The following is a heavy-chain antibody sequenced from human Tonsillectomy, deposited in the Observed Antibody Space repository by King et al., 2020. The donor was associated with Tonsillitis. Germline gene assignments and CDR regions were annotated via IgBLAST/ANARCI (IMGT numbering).Heavy chain of an antibody. CDR1: GFTFSSYS. CDR3: ARGRGDY. CDR2: ISSSSSTI. J-gene: IGHJ4*02. Sequence: VQLVESGGGLVQPGGSLRLSCAASGFTFSSYSMNWVRQAPGKGLEWVSHISSSSSTIYYADSVKGRFTISRDNAKNSLYLQMNSLRAEDTAVYYCARGRGDYWGQGTLVTVSS. V-gene: IGHV3-48*01.